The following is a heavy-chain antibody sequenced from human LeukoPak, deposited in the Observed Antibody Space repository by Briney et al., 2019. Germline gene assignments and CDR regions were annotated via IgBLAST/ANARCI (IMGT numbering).Heavy chain of an antibody. Sequence: TSETLSLTCTVSGYSISSGYYWGWIRQPPGKGLEWIGSIYHSGSTYYNPSLKSRVTISVDTSKNQFSLKLSSVTAADTAVYYCASRRVGASFDYWGQGTLVTVSS. V-gene: IGHV4-38-2*02. D-gene: IGHD1-26*01. CDR1: GYSISSGYY. CDR2: IYHSGST. CDR3: ASRRVGASFDY. J-gene: IGHJ4*02.